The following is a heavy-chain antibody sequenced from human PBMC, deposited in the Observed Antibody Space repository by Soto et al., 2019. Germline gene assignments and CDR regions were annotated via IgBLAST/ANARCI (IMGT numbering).Heavy chain of an antibody. CDR1: GGTFSSYA. J-gene: IGHJ6*02. V-gene: IGHV1-69*06. Sequence: QVQLVQSGAEVKKPGSSVKVSCKASGGTFSSYAISWVRQAPGQGLEWMGGIIPIFGTANYAQKIQGRVTITADKSTSTAYMELSSLRSEDTAVYYCARVKQLVEHYYYGMDVWGQGTTVTVSS. D-gene: IGHD6-6*01. CDR3: ARVKQLVEHYYYGMDV. CDR2: IIPIFGTA.